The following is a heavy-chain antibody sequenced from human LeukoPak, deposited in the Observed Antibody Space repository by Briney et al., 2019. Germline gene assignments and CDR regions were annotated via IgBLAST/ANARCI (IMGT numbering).Heavy chain of an antibody. V-gene: IGHV3-74*01. Sequence: GGSLRLSCAASGFTFVNYWMHWVRQASGKGLVWVSSLNSDGSATSYADSVKGRFTISRDSAQNTVYLQMDSLRVEDTAVYYCTSDALLEYCTGNDCYNSDLCGQGILVTVSS. CDR1: GFTFVNYW. CDR3: TSDALLEYCTGNDCYNSDL. D-gene: IGHD2-8*02. J-gene: IGHJ4*02. CDR2: LNSDGSAT.